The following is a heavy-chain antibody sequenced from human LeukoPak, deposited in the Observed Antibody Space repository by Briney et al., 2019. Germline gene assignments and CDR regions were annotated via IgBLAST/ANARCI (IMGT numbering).Heavy chain of an antibody. V-gene: IGHV1-69*04. CDR1: GGTVTSYA. CDR2: IIPIFGIA. D-gene: IGHD3-22*01. CDR3: AREDDSSGITFDY. Sequence: ASVKVSCKASGGTVTSYAISWVRQAPGQGLEWMGRIIPIFGIANYAQKFQRRVTITADKSTSTAYMELSSLRSEDTAVYYCAREDDSSGITFDYWGQGTLVTVSS. J-gene: IGHJ4*02.